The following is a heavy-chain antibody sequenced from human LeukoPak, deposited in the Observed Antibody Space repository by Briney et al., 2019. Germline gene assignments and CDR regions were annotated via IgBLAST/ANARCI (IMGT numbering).Heavy chain of an antibody. D-gene: IGHD3-10*01. V-gene: IGHV3-23*01. CDR2: ISGSGGST. CDR1: GFTFSSYA. Sequence: PGGSLRLSCAASGFTFSSYAMSWVRQAPGRGREGVSAISGSGGSTYYADSVKGRFTISRDNSKNTLYLQMNSLRAEDTALYYCAKDHPLYGSGSYYPFDYWGQGTLVTVSS. CDR3: AKDHPLYGSGSYYPFDY. J-gene: IGHJ4*02.